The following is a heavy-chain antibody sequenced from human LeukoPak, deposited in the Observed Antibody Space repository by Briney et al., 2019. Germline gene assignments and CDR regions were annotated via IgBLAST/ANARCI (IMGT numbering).Heavy chain of an antibody. V-gene: IGHV1-46*01. D-gene: IGHD1-26*01. CDR2: INPTGGST. Sequence: ASVKVSCKASGYTFTSYYMHWVRQAPGQGLEWMGLINPTGGSTGYAQKFQGRVTMTRDMSTSTDYMELSSLRSEDTAMYYCARDNSVGETAWWFDPWGQGTLVTVSS. J-gene: IGHJ5*02. CDR1: GYTFTSYY. CDR3: ARDNSVGETAWWFDP.